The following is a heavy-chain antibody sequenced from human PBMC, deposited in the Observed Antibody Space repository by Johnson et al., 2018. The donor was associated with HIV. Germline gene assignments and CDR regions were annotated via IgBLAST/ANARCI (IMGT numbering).Heavy chain of an antibody. CDR3: AKDIGAGAAPMYAFDI. CDR2: ISWNSGSI. J-gene: IGHJ3*02. CDR1: GFTFDDYA. D-gene: IGHD1-26*01. Sequence: VQLVESGGGVVRPGGSLRLSCAASGFTFDDYAMHWVRQAPGKGLEWVSGISWNSGSIGYADSVKGRFTISRDNAKNSLYLQMNSLRAEDTALYYCAKDIGAGAAPMYAFDIWGQGTMVTVSS. V-gene: IGHV3-9*01.